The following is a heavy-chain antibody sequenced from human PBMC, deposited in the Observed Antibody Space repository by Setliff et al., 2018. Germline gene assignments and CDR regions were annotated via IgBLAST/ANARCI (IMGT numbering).Heavy chain of an antibody. CDR3: ARRVSVTGKEFDS. J-gene: IGHJ4*02. V-gene: IGHV5-51*01. Sequence: ASVKISCKGSGFSFTTDWIAWVRQKPGKGLEWVGIMFPANSDTRYSPSFEGQVTMSADNSINTAYLQWNSLKASDTAIYYCARRVSVTGKEFDSWGQGTLVTVSS. D-gene: IGHD6-19*01. CDR2: MFPANSDT. CDR1: GFSFTTDW.